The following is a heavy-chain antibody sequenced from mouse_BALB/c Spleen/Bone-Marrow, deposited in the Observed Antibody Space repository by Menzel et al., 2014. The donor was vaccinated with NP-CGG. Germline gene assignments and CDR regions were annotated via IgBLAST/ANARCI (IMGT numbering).Heavy chain of an antibody. J-gene: IGHJ4*01. CDR2: ISNDGGHT. CDR1: GFTFSDYY. Sequence: LVESGVGLVKPGGFLTLSCAASGFTFSDYYMFWVRQTPEKRLEWVATISNDGGHTSYRDSVKGRFTISRDNAKNKLNLQMSKLKSADKATKHGSREAGRRAMDYWGQGTSVTVSS. D-gene: IGHD3-3*01. V-gene: IGHV5-4*02. CDR3: SREAGRRAMDY.